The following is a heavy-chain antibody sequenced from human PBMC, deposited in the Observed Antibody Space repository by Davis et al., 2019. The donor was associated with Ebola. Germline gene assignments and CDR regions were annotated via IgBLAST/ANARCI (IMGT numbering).Heavy chain of an antibody. V-gene: IGHV1-2*02. Sequence: ASVKVSCKAFGYTFIYYYINWVRQTPGQGLEWMGRINPKSGATTYAQRFQGRVTMTRDTSSGTAYMGLGRLKSDDTAVYYCARGPAANAPLDYWGQGTLVTVSS. CDR2: INPKSGAT. CDR1: GYTFIYYY. J-gene: IGHJ4*02. D-gene: IGHD2-2*01. CDR3: ARGPAANAPLDY.